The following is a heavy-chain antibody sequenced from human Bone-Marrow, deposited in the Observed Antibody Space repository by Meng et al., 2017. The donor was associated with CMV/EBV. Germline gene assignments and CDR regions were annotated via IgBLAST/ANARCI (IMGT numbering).Heavy chain of an antibody. CDR2: VTWDGDST. V-gene: IGHV3-43D*03. J-gene: IGHJ6*02. CDR1: GSTFDDYA. Sequence: GESLKISCAASGSTFDDYAMHWVRQAPGKGLEWVSLVTWDGDSTYYADSVRGRFTISRDNSKNSLYLQMNSLRAEDTAVYYCAKELLTYYDFWSGYGMDVWGQGTTVTVSS. CDR3: AKELLTYYDFWSGYGMDV. D-gene: IGHD3-3*01.